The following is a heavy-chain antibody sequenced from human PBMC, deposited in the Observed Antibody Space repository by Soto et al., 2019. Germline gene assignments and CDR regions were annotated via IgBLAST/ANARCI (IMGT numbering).Heavy chain of an antibody. J-gene: IGHJ4*02. CDR3: APRARMPKFDY. CDR1: GFTFSSYG. D-gene: IGHD2-2*01. CDR2: ISYDGSNK. Sequence: QVQLVESGGGVVQPGRSLRLSCAASGFTFSSYGMHWVRQAPGKGLEWVAVISYDGSNKYYADSVKGRFTISRDNSKTTLYLKMNSLRAEDTAVYYCAPRARMPKFDYWGQGTLVTVSS. V-gene: IGHV3-30*03.